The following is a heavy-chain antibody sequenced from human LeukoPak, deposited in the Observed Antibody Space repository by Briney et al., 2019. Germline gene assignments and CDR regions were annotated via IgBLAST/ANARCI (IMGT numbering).Heavy chain of an antibody. V-gene: IGHV3-33*01. Sequence: GGSLRLSCAASGFTFSRYDMHWVRQAPGKGLEWVAVIWYDGSNKYYADSVKGRFTISRDNSKNTLYLQMNSLRAEDTAVFYCARERGYSSRTFDYWGQGTLVTVSS. CDR1: GFTFSRYD. J-gene: IGHJ4*02. D-gene: IGHD6-13*01. CDR2: IWYDGSNK. CDR3: ARERGYSSRTFDY.